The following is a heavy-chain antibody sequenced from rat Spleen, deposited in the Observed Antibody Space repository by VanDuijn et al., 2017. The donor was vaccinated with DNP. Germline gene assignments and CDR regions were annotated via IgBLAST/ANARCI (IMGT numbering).Heavy chain of an antibody. CDR2: ITNSGGGT. V-gene: IGHV5S13*01. CDR3: ARHRTIMPYYYAMDA. Sequence: EVQLVESGGGLVQPGRSLKLSCGASGFTFSNYGMAWVRQAPTKGPEWVASITNSGGGTYYRDAVKGRFTISRDNAQSTLYLQMDSLRSEDTATYYCARHRTIMPYYYAMDAWGQGASVTVSS. J-gene: IGHJ4*01. D-gene: IGHD1-12*01. CDR1: GFTFSNYG.